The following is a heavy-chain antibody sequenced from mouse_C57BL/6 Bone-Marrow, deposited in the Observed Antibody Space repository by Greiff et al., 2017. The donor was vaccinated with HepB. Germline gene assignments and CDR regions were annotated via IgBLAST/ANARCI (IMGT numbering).Heavy chain of an antibody. D-gene: IGHD4-1*01. CDR1: GFNIKDDY. Sequence: EVKLQQSGAELVRPGASVKLSCTASGFNIKDDYMHWVKQRPEQGLEWIGWIDPENGDTEYASKFQGKATITADTSSNTAYLQLSSLTSEDTAVYYCTTYWGYWYFDVWGTGTTVTVSS. CDR3: TTYWGYWYFDV. J-gene: IGHJ1*03. CDR2: IDPENGDT. V-gene: IGHV14-4*01.